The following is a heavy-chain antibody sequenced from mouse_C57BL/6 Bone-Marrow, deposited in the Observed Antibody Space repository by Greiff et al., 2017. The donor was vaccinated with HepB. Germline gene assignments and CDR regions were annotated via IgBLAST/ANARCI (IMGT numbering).Heavy chain of an antibody. V-gene: IGHV1-82*01. CDR3: ARFITTVVAPYAMDY. Sequence: QVQLQQSGPELVKPGASVKISCKASGYAFSSSWMNWVKQRPGKGLEWIGRIYPGDGDTNYNGKFKGKATLTADKSSSTAYMQLSSLTSEDSAVYFCARFITTVVAPYAMDYWGQGTSVTVSS. CDR1: GYAFSSSW. J-gene: IGHJ4*01. CDR2: IYPGDGDT. D-gene: IGHD1-1*01.